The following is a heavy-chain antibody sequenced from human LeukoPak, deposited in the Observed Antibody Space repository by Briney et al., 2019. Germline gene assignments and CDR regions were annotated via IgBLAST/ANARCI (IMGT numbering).Heavy chain of an antibody. Sequence: GGSMTLSCAVSAFTVKSNHMNWVRQAPGKGLEWVANIKQDRSEKYYVESVKGRFTISRDNAKKSLYLQMNSLRAEDTAVYYCARGEYYYDSAYWGQGTLVTVSS. CDR3: ARGEYYYDSAY. J-gene: IGHJ4*02. CDR2: IKQDRSEK. V-gene: IGHV3-7*01. D-gene: IGHD3-22*01. CDR1: AFTVKSNH.